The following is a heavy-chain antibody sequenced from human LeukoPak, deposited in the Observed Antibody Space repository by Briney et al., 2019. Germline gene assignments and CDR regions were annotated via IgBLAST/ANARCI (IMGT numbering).Heavy chain of an antibody. J-gene: IGHJ5*02. D-gene: IGHD3-10*01. Sequence: GASVKVSCKASGGTFSSYAISWVRQAPGQGLEWMGGIIPIFGTANYAQKFQGRVTITADKSTSTAYMELSSLRSEDTAVYYCARMVRGVGNKNWFDPWGQGTLVTVSS. CDR3: ARMVRGVGNKNWFDP. CDR1: GGTFSSYA. CDR2: IIPIFGTA. V-gene: IGHV1-69*06.